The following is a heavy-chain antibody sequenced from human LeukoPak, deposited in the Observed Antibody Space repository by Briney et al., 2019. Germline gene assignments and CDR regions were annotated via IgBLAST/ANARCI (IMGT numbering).Heavy chain of an antibody. CDR1: EYDFTNYW. CDR2: IYPSDSDT. CDR3: ARRQAYTMRRNYYSYMDV. D-gene: IGHD3-10*01. V-gene: IGHV5-51*01. Sequence: GESLKISCKGSEYDFTNYWIGWVRQMPGKGLEWMGIIYPSDSDTRYSPSFQGQVTISADKSISTAYLQWSSLKASDTAVYYCARRQAYTMRRNYYSYMDVWGNGTTATVSS. J-gene: IGHJ6*03.